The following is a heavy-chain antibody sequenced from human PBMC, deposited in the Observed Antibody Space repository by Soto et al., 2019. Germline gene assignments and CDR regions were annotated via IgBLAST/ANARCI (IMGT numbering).Heavy chain of an antibody. V-gene: IGHV1-69*12. CDR2: IIPIFGTA. Sequence: QVQLVQSGAEVKKPGSSVKVSCKASGGTFSSYAISWVRQAPGQGLEWMGGIIPIFGTANYAQKFQGRVRMTADESTSTAYMELSSLRSEDTAVYYCARVPHYEILTGPYGMDVWGQGTTVTVSS. CDR1: GGTFSSYA. D-gene: IGHD3-9*01. J-gene: IGHJ6*02. CDR3: ARVPHYEILTGPYGMDV.